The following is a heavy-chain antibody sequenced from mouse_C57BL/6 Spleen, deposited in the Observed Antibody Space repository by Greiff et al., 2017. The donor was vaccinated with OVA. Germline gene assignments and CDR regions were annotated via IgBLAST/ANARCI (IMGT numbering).Heavy chain of an antibody. CDR1: GYAFTNYL. J-gene: IGHJ4*01. D-gene: IGHD1-1*01. V-gene: IGHV1-54*01. Sequence: QVQLQQSGAELVRPGPSVKVSCKASGYAFTNYLIEWVKQRPGQGLEWIGVINPGSGGTNYNEKFKGKATLTADKSSSTAYMQLSSLTSEDSAVYFCARGTTVVATEAMDYWGQGTSVTVSS. CDR2: INPGSGGT. CDR3: ARGTTVVATEAMDY.